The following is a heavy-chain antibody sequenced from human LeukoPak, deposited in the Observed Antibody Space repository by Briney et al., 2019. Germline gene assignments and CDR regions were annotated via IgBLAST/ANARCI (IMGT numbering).Heavy chain of an antibody. J-gene: IGHJ3*02. CDR2: IYHSGRT. CDR3: ARDDLSGYYAFDI. CDR1: GGSISSSNW. Sequence: PSETLSLTCAVSGGSISSSNWWSWVRQPPGKGLEWIGEIYHSGRTNYNPSLKSRVTISVDKSKNQFSLKLSSVTAADTAVYYCARDDLSGYYAFDIWGQGTMVTVSS. D-gene: IGHD6-13*01. V-gene: IGHV4-4*02.